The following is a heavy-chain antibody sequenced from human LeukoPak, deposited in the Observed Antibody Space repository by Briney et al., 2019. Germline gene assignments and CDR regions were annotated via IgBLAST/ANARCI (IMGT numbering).Heavy chain of an antibody. CDR2: IIPIFGTA. CDR1: GGTFSSYA. J-gene: IGHJ4*02. V-gene: IGHV1-69*05. CDR3: ARDKYSQTAAADNY. D-gene: IGHD6-13*01. Sequence: GASVKVSCKASGGTFSSYAISWVRQAPGQGLEWMGRIIPIFGTANYAQKFQGRVTITTDESTSTAYMELSSPRSEDTAVYYCARDKYSQTAAADNYWGQGTLVTVSS.